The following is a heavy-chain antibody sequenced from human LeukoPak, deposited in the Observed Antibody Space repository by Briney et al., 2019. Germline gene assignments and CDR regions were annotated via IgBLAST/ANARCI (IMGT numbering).Heavy chain of an antibody. D-gene: IGHD5-18*01. V-gene: IGHV3-23*01. CDR2: ISGSGGST. CDR1: GFTFSSYA. CDR3: ANQGYSYGSNYFDY. Sequence: GGSLKLSCEASGFTFSSYAMSWVRQAPGQGLEWISAISGSGGSTYYADSVKGRFTISRDNSKNTLYLQMNSLRAEDTAVYYCANQGYSYGSNYFDYWGQGTLVTVSS. J-gene: IGHJ4*02.